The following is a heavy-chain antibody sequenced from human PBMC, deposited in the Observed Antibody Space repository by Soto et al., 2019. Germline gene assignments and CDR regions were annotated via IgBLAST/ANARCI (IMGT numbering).Heavy chain of an antibody. Sequence: ASVKVSCKASGYTFTSYAMHWVRQAPGQRLEWMGWINAGNGNTKYSQKFQGRVTITRDTSASTAYMELSSLRSEDTAVYYCARGNRGSSGWYLNWFDPWGQGTLVT. D-gene: IGHD6-19*01. CDR2: INAGNGNT. J-gene: IGHJ5*02. CDR3: ARGNRGSSGWYLNWFDP. V-gene: IGHV1-3*01. CDR1: GYTFTSYA.